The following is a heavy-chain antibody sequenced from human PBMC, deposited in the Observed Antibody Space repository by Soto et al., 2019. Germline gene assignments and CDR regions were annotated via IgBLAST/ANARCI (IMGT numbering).Heavy chain of an antibody. Sequence: GGSLRLSCAASGFTFSGSAMHWVRQASGKGLEWVGRIRSKANSYATAYAASVKGRFTISRDDSKNTAYLQMNSLKTEDTAVYYCTRRAAAAAVVPYGMDVWGQGTTVTVSS. D-gene: IGHD6-13*01. J-gene: IGHJ6*02. CDR1: GFTFSGSA. CDR3: TRRAAAAAVVPYGMDV. V-gene: IGHV3-73*01. CDR2: IRSKANSYAT.